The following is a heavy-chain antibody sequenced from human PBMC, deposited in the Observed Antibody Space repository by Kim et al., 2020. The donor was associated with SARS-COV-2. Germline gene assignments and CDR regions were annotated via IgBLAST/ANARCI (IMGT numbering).Heavy chain of an antibody. V-gene: IGHV3-33*01. CDR1: GFTFRSYG. Sequence: GGSLRLSCAASGFTFRSYGMHWVRQAPGKGLEWVAVIWYDGSNKYYADSVKGRFTISRDNSKNMLYLQMNSLRAEDTAVYYCVREWSDFNGVDVWGQGTTVAVSS. J-gene: IGHJ6*02. CDR2: IWYDGSNK. D-gene: IGHD3-3*01. CDR3: VREWSDFNGVDV.